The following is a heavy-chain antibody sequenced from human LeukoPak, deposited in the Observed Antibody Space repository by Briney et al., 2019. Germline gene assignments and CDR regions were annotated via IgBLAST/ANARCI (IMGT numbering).Heavy chain of an antibody. CDR3: ARSAAYYNEADI. J-gene: IGHJ3*02. CDR1: GYTFTSYY. V-gene: IGHV1-46*01. CDR2: INPSGGST. Sequence: ASVKVSCKTSGYTFTSYYIHWVRQAPGQGLEWMGIINPSGGSTTYVQKFQGRLTMTSATSTSTVYMELSSLRSEDTAVYYCARSAAYYNEADIWGQGTMVTVSS. D-gene: IGHD3-9*01.